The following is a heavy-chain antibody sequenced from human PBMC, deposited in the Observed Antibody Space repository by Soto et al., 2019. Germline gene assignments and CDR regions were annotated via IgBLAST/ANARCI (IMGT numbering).Heavy chain of an antibody. D-gene: IGHD1-26*01. V-gene: IGHV4-39*01. J-gene: IGHJ6*02. CDR2: IYYSGST. CDR3: ARQRPTDGRWEFANYYGMDV. CDR1: GGSINRSSYY. Sequence: SETLSLTCTVSGGSINRSSYYWGWIRQPPGKGLEWIGSIYYSGSTYYNPSLKSRVTISVDTSKNQFSLKLSSVTAADTAVYYCARQRPTDGRWEFANYYGMDVWGQGTPVTVSS.